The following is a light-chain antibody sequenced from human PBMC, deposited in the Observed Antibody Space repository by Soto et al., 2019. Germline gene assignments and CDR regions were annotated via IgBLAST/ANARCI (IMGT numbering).Light chain of an antibody. J-gene: IGKJ3*01. V-gene: IGKV3-11*01. Sequence: EIVLTQSPATLSLSPGERATLSCRASQSVSSYLAWYQQKPGQAPRLLIYDASNRATGIPARFSGSGSGTDFTLTISSLEPEDFAVYYCQQRSNWHPFTFGPETKVDIK. CDR1: QSVSSY. CDR3: QQRSNWHPFT. CDR2: DAS.